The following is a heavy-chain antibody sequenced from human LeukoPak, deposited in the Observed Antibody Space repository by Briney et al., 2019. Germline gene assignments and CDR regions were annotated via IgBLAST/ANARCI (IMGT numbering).Heavy chain of an antibody. J-gene: IGHJ4*02. CDR3: AKDAGSYGAGFDY. CDR2: ISGSGGST. D-gene: IGHD1-26*01. V-gene: IGHV3-23*01. CDR1: GFTFSSYA. Sequence: GGSLRLSCAASGFTFSSYAMSWVRQAPGKGLEWVSAISGSGGSTYYADSVKGRFTISRDNSKNTLYLQMNSLRAEDMALYYCAKDAGSYGAGFDYWGQGTLVTVSS.